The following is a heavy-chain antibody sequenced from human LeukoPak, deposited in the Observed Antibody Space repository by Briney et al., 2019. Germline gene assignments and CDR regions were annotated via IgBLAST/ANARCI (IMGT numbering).Heavy chain of an antibody. Sequence: GGSLRLSCAASGFAFNTYAMHWVRQAPGQGLEWVALIWHDGSHKFYSNSVRGQSTISRDNSKNTVSLQMNNLRPEDTAVYYCAREIFGSGSYPDSWGQGTLVTVSS. J-gene: IGHJ4*02. D-gene: IGHD3-10*01. V-gene: IGHV3-33*01. CDR1: GFAFNTYA. CDR2: IWHDGSHK. CDR3: AREIFGSGSYPDS.